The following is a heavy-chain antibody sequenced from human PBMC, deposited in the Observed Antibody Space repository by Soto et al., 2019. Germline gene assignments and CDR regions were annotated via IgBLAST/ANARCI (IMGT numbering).Heavy chain of an antibody. J-gene: IGHJ5*02. V-gene: IGHV1-18*01. CDR3: ARDGSLVRSWFDP. CDR1: GYTFTSYC. D-gene: IGHD6-13*01. CDR2: ISAYNGNT. Sequence: ASVKVSCKASGYTFTSYCIRWLRQAPGQGLEWMGWISAYNGNTNYAQKLQGRVTMTTDTSTSTAYMELRSLRSDDTAVYYCARDGSLVRSWFDPWGQGTQVTVSS.